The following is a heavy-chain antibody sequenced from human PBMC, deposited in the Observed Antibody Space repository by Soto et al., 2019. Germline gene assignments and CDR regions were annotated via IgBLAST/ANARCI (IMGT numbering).Heavy chain of an antibody. Sequence: SETLSLTCAVYGGSFSGYYWSWIRQPPGKGLEWIGEINHSGSTNYNPSLKSRVTISVDTSKNQFSLKLSSVTAADTAVYYCARGRVVVVVAATRYWFDPWGQGTLVT. V-gene: IGHV4-34*09. D-gene: IGHD2-15*01. J-gene: IGHJ5*02. CDR3: ARGRVVVVVAATRYWFDP. CDR2: INHSGST. CDR1: GGSFSGYY.